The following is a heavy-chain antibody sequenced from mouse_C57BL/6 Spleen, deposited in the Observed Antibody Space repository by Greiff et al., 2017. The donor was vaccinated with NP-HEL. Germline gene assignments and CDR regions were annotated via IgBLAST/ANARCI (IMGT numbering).Heavy chain of an antibody. Sequence: DVKLVESGGGLVKPGGSLKLSCAASGFTFSDYGMHWVRQAPEKGLEWVAYISSGSSTIYYADTVKGRFTISRDNAKNTLFLQMTSLRSEDTAMYYCARRTTVVATGAMDYWGQGTSVTVSS. J-gene: IGHJ4*01. V-gene: IGHV5-17*01. CDR1: GFTFSDYG. CDR2: ISSGSSTI. D-gene: IGHD1-1*01. CDR3: ARRTTVVATGAMDY.